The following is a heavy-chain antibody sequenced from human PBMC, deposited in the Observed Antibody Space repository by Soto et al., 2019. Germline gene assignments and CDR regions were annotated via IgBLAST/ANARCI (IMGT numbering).Heavy chain of an antibody. CDR1: GFTFSSYA. V-gene: IGHV3-23*01. D-gene: IGHD3-22*01. J-gene: IGHJ4*02. CDR2: ISGSGGST. Sequence: GGSLRLSCASSGFTFSSYAMSLVRQAPGKGLEWVSAISGSGGSTYYADSVKGRFTISRDNSKNTLYLQMNSLRAEDTAVYYCAKAHPGYYYDSSGYSYPVDYWGQGTLVTVSS. CDR3: AKAHPGYYYDSSGYSYPVDY.